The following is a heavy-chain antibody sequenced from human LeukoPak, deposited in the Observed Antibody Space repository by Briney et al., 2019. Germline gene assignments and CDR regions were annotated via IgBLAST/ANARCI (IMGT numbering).Heavy chain of an antibody. CDR1: GYTFTSYD. Sequence: GASVKVSCKASGYTFTSYDINWVRQATGQGLEWMGWMNPNSGNTGYAQKFQGRVTMTRDTSTSTVYMELSSLRSEDTAVYYCARDPGYSGSSPGFDYWGQGTLVTVSS. V-gene: IGHV1-8*01. D-gene: IGHD1-26*01. J-gene: IGHJ4*02. CDR2: MNPNSGNT. CDR3: ARDPGYSGSSPGFDY.